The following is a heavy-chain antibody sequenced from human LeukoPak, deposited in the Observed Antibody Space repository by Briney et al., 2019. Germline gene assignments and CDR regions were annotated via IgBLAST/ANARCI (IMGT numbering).Heavy chain of an antibody. CDR2: INPNSGGT. J-gene: IGHJ3*02. V-gene: IGHV1-2*02. Sequence: GASVKVSCKASGYTFTGYYMHWVRQAPGQGLEWMGWINPNSGGTNYAQKFQGRVTMTRDMSTSTVYMELSSLRSEDTAVYYCARSYYYDSSGYSAFDIWGQGTMVTVSS. D-gene: IGHD3-22*01. CDR3: ARSYYYDSSGYSAFDI. CDR1: GYTFTGYY.